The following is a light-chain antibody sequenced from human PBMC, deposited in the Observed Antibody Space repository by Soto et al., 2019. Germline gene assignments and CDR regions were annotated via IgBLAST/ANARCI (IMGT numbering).Light chain of an antibody. Sequence: VMTQSRATLSVSAGERATLSCRASQTLSSNLAWCQQKPGQAPSLVIYGSSTRATGTPARFSGSGSGTEFTLPISSLQSQDFAVYYCQQYMRGPRTFGGGTKVDIK. CDR2: GSS. V-gene: IGKV3-15*01. CDR3: QQYMRGPRT. CDR1: QTLSSN. J-gene: IGKJ4*01.